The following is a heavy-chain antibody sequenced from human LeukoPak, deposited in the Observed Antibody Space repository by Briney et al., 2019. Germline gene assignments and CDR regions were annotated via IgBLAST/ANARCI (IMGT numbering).Heavy chain of an antibody. CDR3: ARGTTSYFDY. CDR1: GFTFSSYA. V-gene: IGHV3-30-3*01. J-gene: IGHJ4*02. D-gene: IGHD2/OR15-2a*01. CDR2: ISYDGSNK. Sequence: PGGSLRLSCAASGFTFSSYAMHWVRQAPGKGLEWVAVISYDGSNKYYADSVKGRFTISRDNSKNTLYLQMNSLRAEDTAVCYCARGTTSYFDYWGQGTLVTASS.